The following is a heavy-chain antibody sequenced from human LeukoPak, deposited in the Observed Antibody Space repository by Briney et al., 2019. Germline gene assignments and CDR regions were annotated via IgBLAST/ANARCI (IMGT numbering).Heavy chain of an antibody. D-gene: IGHD2-2*02. CDR3: ARDCSGTSCYSPGDY. Sequence: GGSLRLSCAASGFTVSSNYMSWVRQAPGKGLEWVSVIYSGGSTYYADSVKGRFTISRDNSKNTLYLQMNSLRAEDTAVYYCARDCSGTSCYSPGDYWGRRTLVTVSS. CDR1: GFTVSSNY. CDR2: IYSGGST. J-gene: IGHJ4*02. V-gene: IGHV3-53*01.